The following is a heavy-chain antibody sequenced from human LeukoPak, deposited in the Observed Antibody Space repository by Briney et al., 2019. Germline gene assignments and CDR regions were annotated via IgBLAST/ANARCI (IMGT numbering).Heavy chain of an antibody. CDR1: GGTFSSYA. Sequence: GSSVKVSCTASGGTFSSYAISWVRQAPGQGLGWMGGIIPIFGTANYAQKFQGRVTITADESTSTAYMELSSLRSEDTAVYYCARGGWSGYTRGYFDYWGQGTLVTVSS. J-gene: IGHJ4*02. CDR3: ARGGWSGYTRGYFDY. D-gene: IGHD3-3*01. V-gene: IGHV1-69*01. CDR2: IIPIFGTA.